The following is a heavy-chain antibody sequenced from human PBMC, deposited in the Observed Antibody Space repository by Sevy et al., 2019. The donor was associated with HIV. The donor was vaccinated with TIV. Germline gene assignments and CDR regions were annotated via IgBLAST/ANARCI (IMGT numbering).Heavy chain of an antibody. CDR3: AGETGGWYRSRVYWFDP. D-gene: IGHD6-19*01. CDR1: GYTFTGYY. Sequence: ASVKVSCKASGYTFTGYYMHWVRQAPGQGLEWMGWINPNSGGTNYAQKFQGRVTMTRDTSISTAYMELRRLRSDDTAVYYCAGETGGWYRSRVYWFDPWGQGTLVTVSS. J-gene: IGHJ5*02. CDR2: INPNSGGT. V-gene: IGHV1-2*02.